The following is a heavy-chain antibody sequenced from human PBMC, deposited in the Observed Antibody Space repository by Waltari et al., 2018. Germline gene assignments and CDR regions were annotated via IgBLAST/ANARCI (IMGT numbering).Heavy chain of an antibody. J-gene: IGHJ4*02. CDR2: INHSGST. CDR1: GGSFSGYY. CDR3: ARTMIRYFDY. Sequence: QVQLQQWGAGLLTPSETLSLTCAVYGGSFSGYYWSWIRQPPGKGLEWIGEINHSGSTNYNPSLKSRVTISVDTSKNQFSLKLSSVTAADTAVYYCARTMIRYFDYWGQGTLVTVSS. V-gene: IGHV4-34*01. D-gene: IGHD3-22*01.